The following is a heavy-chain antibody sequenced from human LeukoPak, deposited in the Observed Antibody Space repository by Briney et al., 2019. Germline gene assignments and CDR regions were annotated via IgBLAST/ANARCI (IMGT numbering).Heavy chain of an antibody. Sequence: SETLSLTCTVSGGSISSYYWSWIRQPPGKGLEWIGYIYYSGSTNYNPSLKSRVTISVDTSKNQFSLKLSSVTAADTAVYYCARVRRALYYYYYYMDVWGKGTTVTVSS. CDR3: ARVRRALYYYYYYMDV. CDR2: IYYSGST. V-gene: IGHV4-59*12. J-gene: IGHJ6*03. CDR1: GGSISSYY.